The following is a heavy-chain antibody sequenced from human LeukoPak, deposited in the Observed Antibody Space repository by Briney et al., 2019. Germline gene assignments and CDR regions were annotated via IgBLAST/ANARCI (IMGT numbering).Heavy chain of an antibody. V-gene: IGHV4-30-4*08. CDR3: ARDNHGSGIIFDY. Sequence: SETLSLTCTVSGGSISSGDYYWRWIRQPPGKGLEWIGYIYYSGSTYYNPSLKSRVTISVDTSKNQFSLKLSSVTAADTAVYYCARDNHGSGIIFDYWGQGTLVTVSS. J-gene: IGHJ4*02. CDR1: GGSISSGDYY. D-gene: IGHD3-10*01. CDR2: IYYSGST.